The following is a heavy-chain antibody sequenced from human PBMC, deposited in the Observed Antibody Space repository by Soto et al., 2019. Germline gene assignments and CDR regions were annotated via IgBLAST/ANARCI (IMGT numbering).Heavy chain of an antibody. V-gene: IGHV3-74*01. CDR3: ARTPGKLAPHFDY. Sequence: EVQLVESGGGLVQPGGSLRLSCAASGFTFSSYWMHWVRQAPGKGLVWVSRINSDGSSTSYADSVKGRFTISRDNAKNTLYLQMNSLRAKDTAVYYCARTPGKLAPHFDYWGQGTLVTVSS. J-gene: IGHJ4*02. CDR2: INSDGSST. CDR1: GFTFSSYW. D-gene: IGHD1-7*01.